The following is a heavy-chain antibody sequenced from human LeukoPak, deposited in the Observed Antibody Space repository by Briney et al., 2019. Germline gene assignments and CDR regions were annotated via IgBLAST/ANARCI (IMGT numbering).Heavy chain of an antibody. CDR1: GGSVSDYY. V-gene: IGHV4-59*02. CDR2: IYHTGST. CDR3: ARDPDRLYYDSSGNLDY. D-gene: IGHD3-22*01. J-gene: IGHJ4*02. Sequence: PSETLSLTCTISGGSVSDYYWSWIRQSPGKGLEWIGYIYHTGSTSYSPSLKSRVTISADTSQNQFSLKLSSVTAADTAVYYCARDPDRLYYDSSGNLDYWGQGTLVTVSS.